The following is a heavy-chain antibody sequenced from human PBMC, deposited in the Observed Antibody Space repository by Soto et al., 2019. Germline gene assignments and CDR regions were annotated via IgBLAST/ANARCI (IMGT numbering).Heavy chain of an antibody. CDR1: GGSFSGYY. D-gene: IGHD2-2*01. Sequence: SETLSLTCAVYGGSFSGYYWSWIRQPPGKGLEWIGEINHSGSTNYNPSLKSRVTISVDTSKNQFSLKLSSVTAADTAVYYCARITRIVVVPAAIIDYWGQGTLVTVSS. V-gene: IGHV4-34*01. CDR3: ARITRIVVVPAAIIDY. J-gene: IGHJ4*02. CDR2: INHSGST.